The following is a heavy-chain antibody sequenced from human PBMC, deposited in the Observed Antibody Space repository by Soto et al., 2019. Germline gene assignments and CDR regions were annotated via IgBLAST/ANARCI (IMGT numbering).Heavy chain of an antibody. D-gene: IGHD1-26*01. CDR1: GFTFSSYG. J-gene: IGHJ4*02. CDR2: ISGSGGST. V-gene: IGHV3-23*01. Sequence: EVQLLESGGGSVQPGGSLRLSCAASGFTFSSYGMSWVRQAPGKGLEWVSAISGSGGSTSYADSVKGRFTISRDNSKNTLYLQMNSLRAEDTAVYYCAKSLSVGATTPFDYWGQGTLVTVSS. CDR3: AKSLSVGATTPFDY.